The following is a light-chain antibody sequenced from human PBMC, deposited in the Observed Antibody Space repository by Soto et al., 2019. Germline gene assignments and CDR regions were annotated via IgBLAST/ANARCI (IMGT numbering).Light chain of an antibody. J-gene: IGKJ1*01. Sequence: DIQMTQSPSTLSASVGDRVTITCRASQTISHWLAWYQQKPGKAPNLLIYGVSILASGVPSRFIGTGSGTEFTLTIGSLRPDDFATYDCQQYGGSSWTFGHGTKVEIK. CDR1: QTISHW. V-gene: IGKV1-5*03. CDR3: QQYGGSSWT. CDR2: GVS.